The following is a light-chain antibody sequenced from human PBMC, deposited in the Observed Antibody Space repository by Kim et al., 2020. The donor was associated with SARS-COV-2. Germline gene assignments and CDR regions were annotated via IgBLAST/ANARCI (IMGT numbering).Light chain of an antibody. J-gene: IGLJ2*01. V-gene: IGLV3-19*01. Sequence: SSELTQDPAVSVALGQTVRITCQGDSLRRYYASWYQQKQGQAPVIVIYGKNNRPSGIPDRFSGSTLGNTASSTITGAQAEEEADYYCKSRDSSGKVVFGGGTQLTVL. CDR3: KSRDSSGKVV. CDR1: SLRRYY. CDR2: GKN.